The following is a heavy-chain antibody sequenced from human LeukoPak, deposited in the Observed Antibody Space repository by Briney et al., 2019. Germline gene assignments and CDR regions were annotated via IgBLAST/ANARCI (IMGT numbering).Heavy chain of an antibody. J-gene: IGHJ4*02. V-gene: IGHV3-33*06. CDR3: AKDRRAEARTYYFDY. CDR1: GFTFSSYG. CDR2: IWYDGSNK. Sequence: GGSLRLSCAASGFTFSSYGMHWVRQAPGKGLEWVAVIWYDGSNKYYADSVKGRFTISRDNSKNTLYLQMNSLRAEDTAVYYCAKDRRAEARTYYFDYWGQGTLVTVSS.